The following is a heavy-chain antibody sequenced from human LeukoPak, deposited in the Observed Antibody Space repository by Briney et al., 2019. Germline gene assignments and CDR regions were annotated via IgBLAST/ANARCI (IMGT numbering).Heavy chain of an antibody. CDR3: ARGDYGSGSIYYYYYMDV. CDR2: IKQDGSEK. J-gene: IGHJ6*03. D-gene: IGHD3-10*01. CDR1: GVTFSSYW. Sequence: GGCLRLSCAASGVTFSSYWISWVRQAPRKGVEWVANIKQDGSEKYYVDSVKGRFTISRDNAKNLLYLQINSLRAEDTAVYYCARGDYGSGSIYYYYYMDVWGKGTTVTVSS. V-gene: IGHV3-7*01.